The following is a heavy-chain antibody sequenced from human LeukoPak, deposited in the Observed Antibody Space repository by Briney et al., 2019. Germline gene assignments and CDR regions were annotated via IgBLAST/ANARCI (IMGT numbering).Heavy chain of an antibody. CDR3: ARSAITFKRSPTMLRY. CDR1: GFIFSSYG. D-gene: IGHD3-10*01. Sequence: GRSLRLSCAASGFIFSSYGMHWVRQAPGKGLEWVAVIWYDGSNKYYADSVKGRFTISRDNSKNTLYLQMNSLRAEDTAVYYCARSAITFKRSPTMLRYWGQGTLVTVSS. J-gene: IGHJ4*02. CDR2: IWYDGSNK. V-gene: IGHV3-33*01.